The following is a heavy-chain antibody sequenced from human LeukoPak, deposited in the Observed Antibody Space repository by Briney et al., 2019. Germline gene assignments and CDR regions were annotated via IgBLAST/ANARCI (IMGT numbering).Heavy chain of an antibody. CDR1: GGSISRSSHY. CDR2: IYYSGST. CDR3: AYLGSSFDY. Sequence: SETLSLTCTVSGGSISRSSHYWGWIRQPPGKGLGWIGSIYYSGSTYYNPSLKSRVTISVDTSKNQFSLKLSSVTAADTAVYYCAYLGSSFDYWGQGTLVTVSS. D-gene: IGHD6-6*01. V-gene: IGHV4-39*01. J-gene: IGHJ4*02.